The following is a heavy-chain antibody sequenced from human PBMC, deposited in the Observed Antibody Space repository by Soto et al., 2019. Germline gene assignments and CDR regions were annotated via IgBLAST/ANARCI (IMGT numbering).Heavy chain of an antibody. CDR3: ARVYSSGGWFDP. J-gene: IGHJ5*02. CDR1: GGSISSGGYF. Sequence: LALTCTHSGGSISSGGYFWSWIRQHPGKGLEWIGYIYYSGSTYYNPSLKSRVTISVDTSKNQFSLKLSSVTAADTAVYYCARVYSSGGWFDPWGQGTLVTVSS. D-gene: IGHD6-25*01. V-gene: IGHV4-31*03. CDR2: IYYSGST.